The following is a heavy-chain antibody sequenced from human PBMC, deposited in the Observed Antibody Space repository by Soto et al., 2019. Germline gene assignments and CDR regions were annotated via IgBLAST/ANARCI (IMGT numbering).Heavy chain of an antibody. CDR2: IKGSGSPI. D-gene: IGHD6-13*01. Sequence: PGGSLRLSCAASGFTFSDYTMNWVRQAPGKGLEWVSYIKGSGSPIYYADSVRGRFTISRDNAKNSLYLQMNSLRVEDTAVYYCARDQAVDGTTASGAFDIWGQGTMVTVSS. CDR1: GFTFSDYT. V-gene: IGHV3-48*01. J-gene: IGHJ3*02. CDR3: ARDQAVDGTTASGAFDI.